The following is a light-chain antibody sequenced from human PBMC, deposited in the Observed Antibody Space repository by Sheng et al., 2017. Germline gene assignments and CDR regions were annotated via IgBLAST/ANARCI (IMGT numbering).Light chain of an antibody. CDR3: QQHGSSPRT. J-gene: IGKJ1*01. V-gene: IGKV3-20*01. Sequence: EIVLTQSPATLSLSPGERATLSCRASQSVSSYLAWYQQKPGQAPRLLIYGTSNRATAIPDRFSGSGSGTDFTLTISRLEPEDFAVYYCQQHGSSPRTFGQGTKVEIK. CDR1: QSVSSY. CDR2: GTS.